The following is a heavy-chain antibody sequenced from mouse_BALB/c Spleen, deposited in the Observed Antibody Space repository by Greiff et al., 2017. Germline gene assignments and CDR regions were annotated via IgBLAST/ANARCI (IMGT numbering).Heavy chain of an antibody. V-gene: IGHV1-14*01. Sequence: EVQLVESGPELVKPGASVKMSCKASGYTFTSYVMHWVKQKPGQGLEWIGYINPYNDGTKYNEKFKGKATLTSDKSSSTAYMELSSLTSEDSAVYYCARDYGKGWDAMDYWGQGTSVTVSS. CDR3: ARDYGKGWDAMDY. CDR2: INPYNDGT. D-gene: IGHD2-1*01. CDR1: GYTFTSYV. J-gene: IGHJ4*01.